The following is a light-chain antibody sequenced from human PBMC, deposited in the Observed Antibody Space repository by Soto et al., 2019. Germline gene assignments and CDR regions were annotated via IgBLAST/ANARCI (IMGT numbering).Light chain of an antibody. CDR1: QSVTSD. CDR2: GAS. Sequence: EIVMTQSPATLSVSPGERVTLSCRASQSVTSDLAWYQQKPGQAPRLLIYGASTRATGIPARFSGSGSGTEFTLTISSLQSEDFADYYCQQYNNWPPHTFGGGTKVEIK. V-gene: IGKV3-15*01. J-gene: IGKJ4*01. CDR3: QQYNNWPPHT.